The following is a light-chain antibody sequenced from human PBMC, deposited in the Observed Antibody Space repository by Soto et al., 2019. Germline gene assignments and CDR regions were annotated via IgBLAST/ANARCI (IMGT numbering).Light chain of an antibody. Sequence: QSALTQPASVSGSPGQSITISCTGTSSDVGTYDYVSWYQHHPGKAPKLIIFEVSNRPSGVSNRFSGSKSGNTASLTISGLQAEDEADYYCCSYTTSSTLGVFGGGTKLTVL. CDR3: CSYTTSSTLGV. CDR1: SSDVGTYDY. V-gene: IGLV2-14*01. J-gene: IGLJ3*02. CDR2: EVS.